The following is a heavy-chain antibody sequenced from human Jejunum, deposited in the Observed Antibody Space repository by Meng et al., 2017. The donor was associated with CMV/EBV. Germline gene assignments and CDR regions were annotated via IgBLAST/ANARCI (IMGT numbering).Heavy chain of an antibody. V-gene: IGHV4-59*01. Sequence: TVHGDYFMYYYWSWIRQSPEKGLEWIGYVSYSGTSYYNPSLKSRVTVSLDMSKSQFSLTLTSVTAADTAVYFCARDRGGLGKYFDYWGQGSLVTVSS. J-gene: IGHJ4*02. CDR1: GDYFMYYY. D-gene: IGHD3-10*01. CDR2: VSYSGTS. CDR3: ARDRGGLGKYFDY.